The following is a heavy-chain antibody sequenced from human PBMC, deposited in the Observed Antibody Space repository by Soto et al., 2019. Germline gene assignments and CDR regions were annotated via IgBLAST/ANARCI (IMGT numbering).Heavy chain of an antibody. Sequence: PGESLKISCKGSGYSFTSYWIGWVRQMPGKGLEWMGIIYPGDSDTRYSPSFQGQVTISADKSISTAYLQWSSLKASDTAMYYCARLQEASPLRDLEGGWPANDYWGQGTLVTVSS. CDR1: GYSFTSYW. V-gene: IGHV5-51*01. CDR3: ARLQEASPLRDLEGGWPANDY. CDR2: IYPGDSDT. D-gene: IGHD2-2*01. J-gene: IGHJ4*02.